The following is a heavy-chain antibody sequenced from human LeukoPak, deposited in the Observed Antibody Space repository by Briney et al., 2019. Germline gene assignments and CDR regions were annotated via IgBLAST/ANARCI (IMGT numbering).Heavy chain of an antibody. CDR1: GFSFNNAW. D-gene: IGHD6-13*01. Sequence: GSLRLSCGASGFSFNNAWMTWVRRAPGKGLEWVGRIRGKTDGETTDYAAPVQGRFTISRDDSKDTLYLQMNSLKTEDTAVYYCILAAAGPAYWGQGTLVTVSS. CDR3: ILAAAGPAY. V-gene: IGHV3-15*01. CDR2: IRGKTDGETT. J-gene: IGHJ4*02.